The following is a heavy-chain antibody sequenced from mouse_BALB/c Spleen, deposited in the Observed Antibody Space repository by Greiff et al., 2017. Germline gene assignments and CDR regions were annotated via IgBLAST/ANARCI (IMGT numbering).Heavy chain of an antibody. CDR2: IYPSDSYT. Sequence: VQLQQPGAELVRPGASVKLSCKASGYTFTSYWIHWVKQRPGQGLEWIGNIYPSDSYTNYNQKFKDKATLTVDKSSSTAYMQLSSPTSEDSAVYYCTRMGVAPPLDYWGQGTTLPVSS. CDR3: TRMGVAPPLDY. CDR1: GYTFTSYW. D-gene: IGHD1-1*02. V-gene: IGHV1-69*02. J-gene: IGHJ2*01.